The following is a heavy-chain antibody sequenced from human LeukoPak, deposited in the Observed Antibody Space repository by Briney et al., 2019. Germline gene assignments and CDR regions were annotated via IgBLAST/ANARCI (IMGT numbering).Heavy chain of an antibody. CDR1: GYTFSTNW. V-gene: IGHV5-51*01. J-gene: IGHJ4*02. D-gene: IGHD3-10*01. CDR2: IYPSDSDT. CDR3: ARLYGSYFNY. Sequence: GESLKISCKGSGYTFSTNWIGWARQMPGKGLEWMGIIYPSDSDTRYSPSFQGQVTISADKSISTAYLQWSSLKASDTAMYYCARLYGSYFNYWGQGTLVTVSS.